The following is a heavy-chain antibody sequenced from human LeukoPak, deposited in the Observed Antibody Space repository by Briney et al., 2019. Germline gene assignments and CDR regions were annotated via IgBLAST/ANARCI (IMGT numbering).Heavy chain of an antibody. J-gene: IGHJ4*02. CDR2: VYSSGST. CDR3: ARSGYSSGWFPFDY. D-gene: IGHD6-19*01. CDR1: GDSMNYYY. V-gene: IGHV4-59*08. Sequence: SETLSLTCAVSGDSMNYYYWSWIRLPPGKGLEWIGYVYSSGSTNYNPSLKSRLTISVDTSKNQFSLKLSSVTAADTAVYYCARSGYSSGWFPFDYWGQGTLVTVSS.